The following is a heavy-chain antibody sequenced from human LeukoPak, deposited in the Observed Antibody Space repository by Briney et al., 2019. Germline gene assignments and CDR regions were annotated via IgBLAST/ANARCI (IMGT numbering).Heavy chain of an antibody. CDR3: ARSIVAKLWFDP. CDR1: GGTFSSYA. J-gene: IGHJ5*02. V-gene: IGHV1-2*02. Sequence: ASVKVSCKASGGTFSSYAISWVRQAPGQGLEWMGWINPNSGGTNYEQKFQARVTMTRDTSISTAYMELSRLRSDDTAVYYCARSIVAKLWFDPWGQGTLVTVSS. CDR2: INPNSGGT. D-gene: IGHD5-12*01.